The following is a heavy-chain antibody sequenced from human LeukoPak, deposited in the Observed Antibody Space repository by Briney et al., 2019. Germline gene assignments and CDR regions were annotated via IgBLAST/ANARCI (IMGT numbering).Heavy chain of an antibody. Sequence: GVLRLSCAASDFTVSNKYMSWVRLAPGKGLEWVSVIYAGGTTYYADSVKGRFTISRDNSKNTLYLQMTSLRAEDTAVYYCASSLYSSGWSLNSGAFDIWGQGTKVTVSS. V-gene: IGHV3-53*01. CDR3: ASSLYSSGWSLNSGAFDI. D-gene: IGHD6-13*01. CDR1: DFTVSNKY. J-gene: IGHJ3*02. CDR2: IYAGGTT.